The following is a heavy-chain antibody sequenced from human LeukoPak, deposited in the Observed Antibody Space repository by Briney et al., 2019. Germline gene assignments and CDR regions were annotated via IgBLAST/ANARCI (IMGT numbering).Heavy chain of an antibody. V-gene: IGHV1-18*04. CDR1: DTITSNG. Sequence: ASMNASRTSSDTITSNGIICLLRHPGQELEGWVWLSAHNVNTAYAQQPQDRVTIITDKSTSTAYMEMRSLRSDDTAASYCARDLIGRWEQPNDAFDIWGQGTMVTVSS. CDR2: LSAHNVNT. J-gene: IGHJ3*02. CDR3: ARDLIGRWEQPNDAFDI. D-gene: IGHD1-26*01.